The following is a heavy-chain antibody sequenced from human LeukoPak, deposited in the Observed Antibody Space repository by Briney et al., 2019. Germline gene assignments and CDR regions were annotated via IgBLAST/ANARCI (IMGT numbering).Heavy chain of an antibody. Sequence: PSQTLSLTCTVSGGSISSGSYYWSWIRQPAGKGLEWIGRIYTSGSTNYNPSLKSRVTISVDTSKNQFSLKLSSVTAADTAVYYCARDTYYYDSSGYALFDYWGQGTLVTVSS. J-gene: IGHJ4*02. CDR3: ARDTYYYDSSGYALFDY. D-gene: IGHD3-22*01. V-gene: IGHV4-61*02. CDR1: GGSISSGSYY. CDR2: IYTSGST.